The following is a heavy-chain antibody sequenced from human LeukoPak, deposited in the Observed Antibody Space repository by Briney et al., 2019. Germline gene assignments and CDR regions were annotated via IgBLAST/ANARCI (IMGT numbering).Heavy chain of an antibody. CDR1: GFTFSSYW. Sequence: GGSLRLSCAASGFTFSSYWMHWVRQAPGKGLVWVSHILTDDIITAYADSVKGRFTISRDNAKNTLYLQMNSLRAEDTAVYYCVRGSAFDIWGQGTMVTVSS. CDR2: ILTDDIIT. J-gene: IGHJ3*02. CDR3: VRGSAFDI. V-gene: IGHV3-74*03.